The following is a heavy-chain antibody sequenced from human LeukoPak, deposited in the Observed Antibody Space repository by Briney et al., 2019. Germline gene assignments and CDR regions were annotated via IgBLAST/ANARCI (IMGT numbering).Heavy chain of an antibody. Sequence: PGRSLRLSCAASGFTFDDYAMHWVRQPPGKGLEWVSSISWKSGTIGYADSVKGRFTISRDNAKKSLYLQMNSLRTEDTALYFCARGEYDILTTFFYIDNWGQGTLVTVSS. J-gene: IGHJ4*02. V-gene: IGHV3-9*01. CDR1: GFTFDDYA. CDR3: ARGEYDILTTFFYIDN. CDR2: ISWKSGTI. D-gene: IGHD3-9*01.